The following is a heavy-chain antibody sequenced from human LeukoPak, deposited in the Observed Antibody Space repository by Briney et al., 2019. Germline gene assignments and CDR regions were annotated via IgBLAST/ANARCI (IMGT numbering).Heavy chain of an antibody. CDR2: ISAYNGNT. J-gene: IGHJ6*02. V-gene: IGHV1-18*01. CDR3: ARDESQDFYGMDV. CDR1: GYTFTSYG. Sequence: ASVKVSCKASGYTFTSYGISWVRQAPRQGLEWMGWISAYNGNTNYAQELQGRVTMTTDTSTSTAYMELRSLRSDDTAVYYCARDESQDFYGMDVWGQGTTVTVSS.